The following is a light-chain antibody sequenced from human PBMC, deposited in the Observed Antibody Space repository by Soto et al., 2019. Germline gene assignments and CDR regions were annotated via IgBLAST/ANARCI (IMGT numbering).Light chain of an antibody. CDR2: DAS. CDR1: QSVTTN. Sequence: EVVMTRSPATLSVSPAERVTFSCRTSQSVTTNLAWYQHKPGQSPRLLISDASTGASGIPPRFSGSGSGTEFTLTIDRLQSADFAAYYCQQYDRWPVTFGGGTKVDIK. J-gene: IGKJ4*01. V-gene: IGKV3-15*01. CDR3: QQYDRWPVT.